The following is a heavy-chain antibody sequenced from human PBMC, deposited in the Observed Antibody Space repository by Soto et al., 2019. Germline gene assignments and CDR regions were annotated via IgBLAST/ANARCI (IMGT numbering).Heavy chain of an antibody. CDR2: VYPSDSDV. D-gene: IGHD3-16*01. Sequence: RGQSLRISCRCSRYLFTSYWIGWVRQMPGKSLEWLGSVYPSDSDVRYSPSFEGRVTISADKSINTAYLHLLNLKASDTAICHCIKMHTRTFQYRARGTVVTIS. V-gene: IGHV5-51*01. CDR3: IKMHTRTFQY. CDR1: RYLFTSYW. J-gene: IGHJ1*01.